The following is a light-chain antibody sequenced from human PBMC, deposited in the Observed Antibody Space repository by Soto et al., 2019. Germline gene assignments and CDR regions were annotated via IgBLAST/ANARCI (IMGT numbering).Light chain of an antibody. V-gene: IGLV1-40*01. Sequence: QSVLTQPPSLSGAPGQRVTISCTGSGSNIGAPYDVHWYQHLPGTAPKLLIYGSTNRPSGVSNRFSGSKSGNTASLTISGLQAEDEADYYCSSYTSSRAYVFGIGTKLTVL. J-gene: IGLJ1*01. CDR2: GST. CDR1: GSNIGAPYD. CDR3: SSYTSSRAYV.